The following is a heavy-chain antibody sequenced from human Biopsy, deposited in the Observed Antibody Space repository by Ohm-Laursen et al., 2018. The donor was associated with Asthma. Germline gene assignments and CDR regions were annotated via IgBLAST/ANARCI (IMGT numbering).Heavy chain of an antibody. CDR2: ISASGNST. CDR3: ARTFHFWSPYHAKHYQL. D-gene: IGHD3-3*02. Sequence: SLRLSCTASGFRFNSYAVSWVRQAPGKGPERVSTISASGNSTYYGDSVKGRFTISRDNSKNTLFLHMNSLRAEDTAVYYCARTFHFWSPYHAKHYQLWGQGTLVTVSS. CDR1: GFRFNSYA. J-gene: IGHJ1*01. V-gene: IGHV3-23*01.